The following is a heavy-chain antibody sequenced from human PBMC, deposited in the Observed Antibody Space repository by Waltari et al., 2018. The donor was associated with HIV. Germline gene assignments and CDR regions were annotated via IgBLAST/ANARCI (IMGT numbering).Heavy chain of an antibody. CDR2: FDPEDDET. D-gene: IGHD1-26*01. CDR1: GYTLTELS. CDR3: ATGGGTTSIQLYDLDV. V-gene: IGHV1-24*01. J-gene: IGHJ6*02. Sequence: VQLIQTGAEVKKPGASVKVSCKVFGYTLTELSMPWVRQAPGKGLEWMGGFDPEDDETIYAQKFQGRVTMTEDTSTDSAYMELSSLTSEDTAVYYCATGGGTTSIQLYDLDVWGQGTTVTVSS.